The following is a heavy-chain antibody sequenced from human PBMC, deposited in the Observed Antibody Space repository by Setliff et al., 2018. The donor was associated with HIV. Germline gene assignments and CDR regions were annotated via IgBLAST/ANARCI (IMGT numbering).Heavy chain of an antibody. CDR2: IFHGGNT. V-gene: IGHV4-4*02. D-gene: IGHD6-13*01. CDR1: GGPIRSPNW. Sequence: SETLSLTCTVSGGPIRSPNWWSWVRQPPGKGLEWIGEIFHGGNTNYSPSLESRVTLSVDKSKNQFSLRLSSVTAAGTAVYYCATLAAAGESYDYWGQGSLVTVSS. J-gene: IGHJ4*02. CDR3: ATLAAAGESYDY.